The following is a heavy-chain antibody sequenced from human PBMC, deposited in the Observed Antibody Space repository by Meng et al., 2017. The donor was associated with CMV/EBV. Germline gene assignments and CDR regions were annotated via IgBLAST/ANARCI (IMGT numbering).Heavy chain of an antibody. CDR2: IWYDGSNK. V-gene: IGHV3-33*06. CDR3: AKVAYGGNSPHEDFDY. D-gene: IGHD4-23*01. J-gene: IGHJ4*02. CDR1: GFTFSSYG. Sequence: GGSLRLSCAASGFTFSSYGMHWVRQAPGKGLEWVAVIWYDGSNKYYADSVKGRFTISRDNSKNTLYLQMNSLRAEDTAVYYCAKVAYGGNSPHEDFDYWGQGTLVTVS.